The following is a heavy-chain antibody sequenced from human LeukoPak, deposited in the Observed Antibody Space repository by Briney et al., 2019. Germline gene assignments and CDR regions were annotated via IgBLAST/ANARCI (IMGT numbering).Heavy chain of an antibody. D-gene: IGHD3-10*01. CDR1: GSTFPSAW. Sequence: GGSLRLSCAASGSTFPSAWMNWVRQAPGKGLEWVGRIKSKSDGETTDYAAPVKGRFTISRDDPKITLYLQMNSLKTEDTAVYYCAHGLWHYDAFDVWGQGTMVTVSS. CDR3: AHGLWHYDAFDV. V-gene: IGHV3-15*01. CDR2: IKSKSDGETT. J-gene: IGHJ3*01.